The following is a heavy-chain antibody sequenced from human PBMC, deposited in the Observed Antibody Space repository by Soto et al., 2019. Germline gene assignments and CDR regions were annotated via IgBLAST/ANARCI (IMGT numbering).Heavy chain of an antibody. CDR1: GYTFTSYS. V-gene: IGHV1-3*01. J-gene: IGHJ4*02. CDR3: ARGSIVGATGGY. Sequence: SVKLSCKASGYTFTSYSMHWFRQSPGQRLEWMGWINAGNGNTKYSQKFQGRVTITRDTSASTVYMELSSLRSADPAVYYCARGSIVGATGGYWGQGPLVTVYS. CDR2: INAGNGNT. D-gene: IGHD1-26*01.